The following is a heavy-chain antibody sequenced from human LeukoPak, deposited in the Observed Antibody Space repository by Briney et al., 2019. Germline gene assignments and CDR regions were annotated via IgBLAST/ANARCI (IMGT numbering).Heavy chain of an antibody. CDR1: GGSFSGYY. CDR2: INHSGST. Sequence: SETLSLTCAVYGGSFSGYYWSWIRQPPGKGLEWIGEINHSGSTNYNSSLKSRVTISVDTSKNQFSLTLSSVTAADTAVYYCATRPDIASTGPGWFDPWGQGTLATVSS. V-gene: IGHV4-34*01. D-gene: IGHD6-13*01. J-gene: IGHJ5*02. CDR3: ATRPDIASTGPGWFDP.